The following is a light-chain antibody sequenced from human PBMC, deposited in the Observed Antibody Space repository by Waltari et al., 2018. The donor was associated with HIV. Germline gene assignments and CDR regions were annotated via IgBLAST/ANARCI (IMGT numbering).Light chain of an antibody. J-gene: IGLJ3*02. CDR3: SSYTTMYTWV. CDR2: DVN. CDR1: SSDIGECNY. V-gene: IGLV2-14*01. Sequence: QSALTQPASVSGSPGPSITISCTGTSSDIGECNYVSWFKHHPTKAPTLIIVDVNYRPSGVSNRFSGSKSGNAASLTISGLQAEDEADYYCSSYTTMYTWVFGGGTKLTVL.